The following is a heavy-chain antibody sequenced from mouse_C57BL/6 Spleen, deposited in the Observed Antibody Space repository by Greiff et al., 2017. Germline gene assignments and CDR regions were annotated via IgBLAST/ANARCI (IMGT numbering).Heavy chain of an antibody. CDR3: ARTHYYGSSPLFAY. CDR1: GYTFTDYN. CDR2: INPNNGGT. D-gene: IGHD1-1*01. V-gene: IGHV1-22*01. Sequence: VQLQQSGPELVKPGASVKMSCKASGYTFTDYNMHWVKQSHGKSLEWIGYINPNNGGTSYNQKFKGKATLTVNKSSSTAYMELRSLTSEDSAVYYCARTHYYGSSPLFAYWGQGTLVTVSA. J-gene: IGHJ3*01.